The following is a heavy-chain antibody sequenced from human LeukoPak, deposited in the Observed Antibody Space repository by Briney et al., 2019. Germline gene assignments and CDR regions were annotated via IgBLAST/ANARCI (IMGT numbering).Heavy chain of an antibody. J-gene: IGHJ3*02. CDR3: AKVLVYDRSGDDAFDI. CDR1: GFTFSSYA. Sequence: GGSLRLSCAASGFTFSSYAMSWVRQAPGKGLEWVSAISGSGGRTYYADSVKGRFTVSRDNSKNTLYLQMNRLRAEDTAVYYCAKVLVYDRSGDDAFDIWGQGTMVTVSS. V-gene: IGHV3-23*01. D-gene: IGHD3-22*01. CDR2: ISGSGGRT.